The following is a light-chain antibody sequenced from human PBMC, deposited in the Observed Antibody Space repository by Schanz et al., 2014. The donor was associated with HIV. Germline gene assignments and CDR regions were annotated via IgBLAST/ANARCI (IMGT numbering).Light chain of an antibody. Sequence: QSALTQPASVSGSPGQSITISCTGTTSDVGGYNYVSWYQQHPDKAPKLMIYDVSYRPSGVSNRFSGSKSGNTASLTISGLQAEDEADYYCSSYTSSSTLYVFGTGTKVTVL. CDR2: DVS. CDR3: SSYTSSSTLYV. J-gene: IGLJ1*01. CDR1: TSDVGGYNY. V-gene: IGLV2-14*01.